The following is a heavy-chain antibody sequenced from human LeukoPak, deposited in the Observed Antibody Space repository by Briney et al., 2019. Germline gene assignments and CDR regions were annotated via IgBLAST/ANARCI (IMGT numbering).Heavy chain of an antibody. D-gene: IGHD3-10*01. CDR3: GRLYNYYMDV. CDR1: GGSISSYY. V-gene: IGHV4-4*07. J-gene: IGHJ6*03. Sequence: SETLSLTCTVSGGSISSYYWSWLRQPAGQGLEWIGHIYTSGSTNHNPSLKSRVTMSVDTSKNQFSLKLSSVTAADTAVYYCGRLYNYYMDVWGKGTTVTVSS. CDR2: IYTSGST.